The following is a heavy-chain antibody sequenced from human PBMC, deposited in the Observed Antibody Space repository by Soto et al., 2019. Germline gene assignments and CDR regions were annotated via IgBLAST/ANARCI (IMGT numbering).Heavy chain of an antibody. J-gene: IGHJ6*02. V-gene: IGHV4-34*01. CDR2: IYHSGST. D-gene: IGHD4-4*01. CDR1: GVSFSGYY. CDR3: ARRHTTISQTDYSYYYGMDV. Sequence: SETLSLTCAVYGVSFSGYYWSWIRQPPGKGLEWIGEIYHSGSTNYNPSLKSRVTISVDTSNNQFSLKLSSVTAADTAVYYCARRHTTISQTDYSYYYGMDVWGQGTTVTVSS.